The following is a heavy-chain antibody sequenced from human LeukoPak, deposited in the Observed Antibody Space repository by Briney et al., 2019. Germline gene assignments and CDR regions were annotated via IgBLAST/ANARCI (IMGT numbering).Heavy chain of an antibody. CDR1: GFTLSQYW. CDR2: MDNSGSGI. V-gene: IGHV3-74*03. D-gene: IGHD7-27*01. Sequence: GGSLRLSCTVFGFTLSQYWMHWVRQTPGQGLVWVSRMDNSGSGITYADSVRGRFTISRDNAKNTVYLHMSSLRGDDTAVYYCAREAVGTGDWYFDLWGRGTLVVVSP. J-gene: IGHJ2*01. CDR3: AREAVGTGDWYFDL.